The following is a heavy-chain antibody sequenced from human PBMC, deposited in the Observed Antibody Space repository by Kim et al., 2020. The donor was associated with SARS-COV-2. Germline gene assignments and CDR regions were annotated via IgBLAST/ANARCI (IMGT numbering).Heavy chain of an antibody. Sequence: GGSLRLSCAASGFTFSSYSMNWVRQAPGKGLEWVSYISSSSSTIYYADSVKGRFTISRDNAKNSLYLQMNSLRDEDTAVYYCARAKQWLEPEYDWYFDLWGRGTLVTVSS. D-gene: IGHD6-19*01. CDR1: GFTFSSYS. CDR3: ARAKQWLEPEYDWYFDL. V-gene: IGHV3-48*02. J-gene: IGHJ2*01. CDR2: ISSSSSTI.